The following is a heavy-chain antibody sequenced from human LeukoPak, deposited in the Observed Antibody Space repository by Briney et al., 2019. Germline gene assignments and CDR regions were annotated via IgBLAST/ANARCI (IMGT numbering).Heavy chain of an antibody. J-gene: IGHJ4*02. V-gene: IGHV4-4*07. Sequence: SETLSLTCNISGASLKTFYWTWIRQPAGKALEWIGRISTTGSPNYDAYLKSRLSISMDTSRSQFSLKLSSVTAADTAVYYCAREAGISRPLDYWGQGTLVTVSS. CDR3: AREAGISRPLDY. CDR2: ISTTGSP. CDR1: GASLKTFY.